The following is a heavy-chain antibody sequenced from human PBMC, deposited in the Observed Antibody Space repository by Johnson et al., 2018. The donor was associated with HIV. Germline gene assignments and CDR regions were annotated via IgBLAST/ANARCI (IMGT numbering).Heavy chain of an antibody. CDR2: ISGSGVST. CDR1: GFTFDDYG. CDR3: ANLLFLQWLAPDDGFDI. J-gene: IGHJ3*02. Sequence: VQLVESGGGVVRPGGSLILSCAASGFTFDDYGMSWVRQAPGKGLEWVSGISGSGVSTYYADSVKGRFTISRDNSKDTLFLQMDSLRPEDTAVYYCANLLFLQWLAPDDGFDIWGQGTMVTVSS. V-gene: IGHV3-23*04. D-gene: IGHD3-3*01.